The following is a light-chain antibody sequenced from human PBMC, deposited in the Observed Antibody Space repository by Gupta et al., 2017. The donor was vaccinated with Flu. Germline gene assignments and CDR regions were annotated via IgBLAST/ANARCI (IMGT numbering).Light chain of an antibody. Sequence: YVLTQPPSVSVAPGPKARISGGGNRIGSETVHWYQQKQGQAPVLVVCDDRDRPSGIPERFTGSNSGNTATLTISRVEAGDEADYYCQVWDTRTDHWVFGGGTMLTVL. CDR3: QVWDTRTDHWV. J-gene: IGLJ3*02. V-gene: IGLV3-21*02. CDR1: RIGSET. CDR2: DDR.